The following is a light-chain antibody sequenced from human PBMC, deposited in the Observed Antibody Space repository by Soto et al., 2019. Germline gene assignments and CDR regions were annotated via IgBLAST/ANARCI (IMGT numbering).Light chain of an antibody. CDR2: GAS. CDR3: QQYGTSPWT. J-gene: IGKJ1*01. Sequence: EIVLTQSPGTLSLSPGERATLSCRASQSVSSSYLAWFQQKPGRAPKVLIYGASSRATGIPDRFSGSGSGTDFTLTISRLEPEDLAVYYCQQYGTSPWTFGQGTKVEI. V-gene: IGKV3-20*01. CDR1: QSVSSSY.